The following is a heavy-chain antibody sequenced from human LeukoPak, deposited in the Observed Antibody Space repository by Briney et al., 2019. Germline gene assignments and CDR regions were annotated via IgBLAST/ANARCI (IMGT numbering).Heavy chain of an antibody. D-gene: IGHD3-9*01. Sequence: GGSLRLSCAASGFTFSSYAMSWVRQAPGKGLEWVSSISGSGGSTDYADSVKGRFTISRDNSKNTLYLQMNILRAEDTAVYYCAKVFPTSYHDILTGLDAFDIWGQGTMVTVSS. J-gene: IGHJ3*02. V-gene: IGHV3-23*01. CDR1: GFTFSSYA. CDR2: ISGSGGST. CDR3: AKVFPTSYHDILTGLDAFDI.